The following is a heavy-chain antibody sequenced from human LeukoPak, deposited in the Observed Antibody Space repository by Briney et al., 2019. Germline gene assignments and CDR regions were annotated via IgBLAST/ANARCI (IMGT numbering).Heavy chain of an antibody. CDR2: ISSSSSYI. J-gene: IGHJ4*02. CDR1: GFTFSTYS. V-gene: IGHV3-21*01. Sequence: GGSLRLSCAASGFTFSTYSLTWVRQAPGKGLEWVSSISSSSSYIYYADSVKGRFTISRDNPKNSLYLQMNSLRAEDTAVYFCARDSSIQLWLYYFDYWGQGTLVTVSS. D-gene: IGHD5-18*01. CDR3: ARDSSIQLWLYYFDY.